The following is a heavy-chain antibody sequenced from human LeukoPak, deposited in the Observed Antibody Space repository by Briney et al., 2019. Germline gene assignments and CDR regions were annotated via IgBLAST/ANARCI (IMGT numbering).Heavy chain of an antibody. CDR2: IYYSGST. J-gene: IGHJ5*02. V-gene: IGHV4-38-2*02. D-gene: IGHD2-2*01. CDR3: ARGVVPAASWFDP. CDR1: GFSISSGYF. Sequence: SETLSLTCSVSGFSISSGYFWGWIRQPPGKGLEWIGSIYYSGSTYYNPSLKSRVTISVDTSKNQFSLKLSSVTAADTAVYYCARGVVPAASWFDPWGQGTLVTVSS.